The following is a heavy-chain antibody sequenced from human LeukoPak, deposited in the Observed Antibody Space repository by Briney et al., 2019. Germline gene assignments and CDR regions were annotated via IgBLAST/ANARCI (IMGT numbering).Heavy chain of an antibody. CDR3: ARTYYYGSGSYYENWFDP. CDR1: GYTFSDYY. CDR2: INPHSGGT. V-gene: IGHV1-2*02. Sequence: ASVKVSCTAYGYTFSDYYMHWVRQAPGQGPEWMGWINPHSGGTNYTQKFQGRVTMTRDTSISTAYMELSRLRSDDTAVYYCARTYYYGSGSYYENWFDPWGQGTLVTVSS. J-gene: IGHJ5*02. D-gene: IGHD3-10*01.